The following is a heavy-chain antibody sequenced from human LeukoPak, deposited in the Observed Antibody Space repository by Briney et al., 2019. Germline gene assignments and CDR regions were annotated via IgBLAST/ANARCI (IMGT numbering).Heavy chain of an antibody. CDR2: FYTSETT. CDR3: ARAGTGTSFPYYYYMDV. CDR1: GGSISSGSYY. J-gene: IGHJ6*03. D-gene: IGHD1-1*01. Sequence: SQTLSLTCTVSGGSISSGSYYWSWIRQPAGKGLEWIGRFYTSETTNYNPSFKSRVTISLDMSKNQFSLKLSSVTAADTAVHYCARAGTGTSFPYYYYMDVWGKGTTVTVSS. V-gene: IGHV4-61*02.